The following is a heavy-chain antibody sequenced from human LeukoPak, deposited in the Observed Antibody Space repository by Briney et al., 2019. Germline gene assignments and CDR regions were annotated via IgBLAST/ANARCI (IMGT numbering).Heavy chain of an antibody. J-gene: IGHJ5*02. Sequence: PSETLSLTCIVSGGSISSYDWSWIRQSPGKGLEWIGYIYHTGSTNYNPSLKSRVTMSVDTPKNQFSLKLSSVTAADTAVYYCARELIDGDGYTHGWFDPWGQGTLVTVSS. V-gene: IGHV4-59*01. D-gene: IGHD5-24*01. CDR3: ARELIDGDGYTHGWFDP. CDR2: IYHTGST. CDR1: GGSISSYD.